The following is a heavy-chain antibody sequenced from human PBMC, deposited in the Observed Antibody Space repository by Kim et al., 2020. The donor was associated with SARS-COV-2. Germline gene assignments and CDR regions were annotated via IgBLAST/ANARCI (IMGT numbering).Heavy chain of an antibody. V-gene: IGHV3-23*01. Sequence: GGSLRLSCEVSGFTLGIHGMNWVRQTPGKGLEWVSTLSGSGGATYYADSVQGRFSVSRDNSKNTLYLQMNSLRADDTAVYYCAKQGVAAMTPFDSWGQGTLVTVSS. CDR2: LSGSGGAT. D-gene: IGHD3-3*01. CDR1: GFTLGIHG. CDR3: AKQGVAAMTPFDS. J-gene: IGHJ4*02.